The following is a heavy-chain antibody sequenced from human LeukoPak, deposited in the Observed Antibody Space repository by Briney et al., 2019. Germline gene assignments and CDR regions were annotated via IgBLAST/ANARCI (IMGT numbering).Heavy chain of an antibody. CDR1: GYTFTSYG. CDR2: IIPILGIA. Sequence: GASVKVSCKASGYTFTSYGISWVRQAPGQGLEWMGRIIPILGIANYAQKFQGRVTITADKSTSTAYMELSSLRSEDTAVYYCARDLATVMVYWGQGTLVTVSS. CDR3: ARDLATVMVY. V-gene: IGHV1-69*04. J-gene: IGHJ4*02. D-gene: IGHD4-17*01.